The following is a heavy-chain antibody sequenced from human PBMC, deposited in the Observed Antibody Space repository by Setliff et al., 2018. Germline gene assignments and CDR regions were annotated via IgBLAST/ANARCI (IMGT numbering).Heavy chain of an antibody. V-gene: IGHV3-15*07. CDR3: TTDRAGCYGTTCFNAFEI. Sequence: GGSLRLSCAASGFTFSYDWMHWVRQAPGKGLEWVGRIKSKAAGGTIDYAAPVEGRFTISRDDSKDTLYLQMDSLKTEDTAVYYCTTDRAGCYGTTCFNAFEIWGHGTMVTVSS. CDR1: GFTFSYDW. CDR2: IKSKAAGGTI. D-gene: IGHD2-2*01. J-gene: IGHJ3*02.